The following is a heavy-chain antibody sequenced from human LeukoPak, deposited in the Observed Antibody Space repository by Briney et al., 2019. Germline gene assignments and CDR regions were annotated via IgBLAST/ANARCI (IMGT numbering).Heavy chain of an antibody. CDR3: ARVSTGWYHYFDS. J-gene: IGHJ4*02. V-gene: IGHV4-59*12. Sequence: PSETLSLTCTVSGGSISSYYWSWVRQPPGKGLEWIGFVYYTGSTNYSPSLKSRVTISVDTSKNQFSLKLRSVTAADTAVYYCARVSTGWYHYFDSWGQGTLVTVSS. CDR1: GGSISSYY. D-gene: IGHD6-19*01. CDR2: VYYTGST.